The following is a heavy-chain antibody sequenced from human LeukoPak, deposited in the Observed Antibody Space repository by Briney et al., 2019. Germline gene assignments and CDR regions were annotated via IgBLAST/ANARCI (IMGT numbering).Heavy chain of an antibody. J-gene: IGHJ4*02. D-gene: IGHD2-21*02. V-gene: IGHV3-30-3*01. CDR1: VFTFSNYA. Sequence: PGGSLRLSCAASVFTFSNYAMHWVRQAPGKGLEWVAVISYDGSSKYYADSVKGRFTISRDNSKNTLYLQMNSLRAEDTAVYYCATVRGCGGDCYYSDYWGQGTLVTVSS. CDR3: ATVRGCGGDCYYSDY. CDR2: ISYDGSSK.